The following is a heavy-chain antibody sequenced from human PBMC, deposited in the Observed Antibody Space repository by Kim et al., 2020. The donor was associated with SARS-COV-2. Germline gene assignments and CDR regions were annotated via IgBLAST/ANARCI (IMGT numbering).Heavy chain of an antibody. J-gene: IGHJ5*02. D-gene: IGHD3-10*01. Sequence: SVKVSCKASGGTFSSYAISWVRQAPGQGLEWMGGIIPIFGTANYAQKFQGRVTITADESTSTAYMELSSLRSEDTAVYYCARGYYYGSGSYYKFSGGWFDPWGQGTLVTVSS. CDR1: GGTFSSYA. CDR3: ARGYYYGSGSYYKFSGGWFDP. V-gene: IGHV1-69*13. CDR2: IIPIFGTA.